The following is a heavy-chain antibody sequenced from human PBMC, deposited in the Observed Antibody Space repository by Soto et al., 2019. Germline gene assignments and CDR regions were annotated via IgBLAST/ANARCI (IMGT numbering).Heavy chain of an antibody. Sequence: GGSLRLSCAASGFTFSGYNMNWVRQAPGRGPEWVSYISTSGSDIYYADSLKGRVTISRDNAKNSLYLQMHSLRAEDTAVYYCVRGRPAVTAAIPGYFDSWGQGALGTVSS. V-gene: IGHV3-48*01. CDR3: VRGRPAVTAAIPGYFDS. J-gene: IGHJ4*02. D-gene: IGHD2-2*02. CDR1: GFTFSGYN. CDR2: ISTSGSDI.